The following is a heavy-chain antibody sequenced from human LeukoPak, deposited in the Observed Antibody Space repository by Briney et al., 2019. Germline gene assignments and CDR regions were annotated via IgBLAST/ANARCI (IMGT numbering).Heavy chain of an antibody. CDR3: ARGGIGALYADDAFDI. Sequence: TGGSLRLSCAASGFTFSSYSMNWVRQAPGKGLEWVSSISSSSSYIYYADSVKGRFTISRDNAKNSLYLQMNSLRAEDTAVYYCARGGIGALYADDAFDIWGQGTMVTVSS. D-gene: IGHD3-10*01. CDR2: ISSSSSYI. V-gene: IGHV3-21*01. CDR1: GFTFSSYS. J-gene: IGHJ3*02.